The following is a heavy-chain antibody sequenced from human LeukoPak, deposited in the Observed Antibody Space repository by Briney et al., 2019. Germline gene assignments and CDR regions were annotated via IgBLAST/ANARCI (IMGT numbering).Heavy chain of an antibody. CDR3: ATNTPGGQYQLPDYYYYGMDV. CDR2: FDPEDGET. Sequence: ASVKVSCEVSGYTLTELSIHWVRQAPGKGLEWMGGFDPEDGETIYAQKFQGRVTMTEDTSTDTAYMELSSLRSEDTAVYYCATNTPGGQYQLPDYYYYGMDVWGKGTTVTVSS. CDR1: GYTLTELS. J-gene: IGHJ6*04. D-gene: IGHD2-2*01. V-gene: IGHV1-24*01.